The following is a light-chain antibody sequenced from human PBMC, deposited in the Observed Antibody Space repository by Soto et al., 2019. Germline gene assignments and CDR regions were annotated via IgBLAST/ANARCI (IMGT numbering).Light chain of an antibody. J-gene: IGKJ2*01. CDR1: QRVSSN. V-gene: IGKV3-15*01. Sequence: EIVMTQAPATLSVSTGERVTLSCRASQRVSSNLAWYQQKPGQAPRLLIYVASTRATGIPARFSRSGSGTEFTLTISSLQSEDFAFYYCQQYNNLPYTFVQGTKLEIK. CDR3: QQYNNLPYT. CDR2: VAS.